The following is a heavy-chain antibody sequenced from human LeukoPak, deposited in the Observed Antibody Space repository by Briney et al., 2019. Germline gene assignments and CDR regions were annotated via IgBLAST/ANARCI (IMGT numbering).Heavy chain of an antibody. J-gene: IGHJ6*02. CDR2: MNQDGSAK. CDR1: GFTFSDSW. Sequence: GGSLRLSCAASGFTFSDSWMSWVRQAPGKGLEWVANMNQDGSAKGYVDSVKGRFTISRDNARNSLYLQMSSLRPEDTAVYYCATYTHWLAGDVWGQGTTVTVSS. V-gene: IGHV3-7*01. CDR3: ATYTHWLAGDV. D-gene: IGHD3-16*01.